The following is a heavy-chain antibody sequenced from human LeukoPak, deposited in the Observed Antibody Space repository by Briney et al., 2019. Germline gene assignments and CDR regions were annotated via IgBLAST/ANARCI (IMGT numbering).Heavy chain of an antibody. V-gene: IGHV4-39*01. D-gene: IGHD2-15*01. CDR3: ARPLYCSGGSCSDY. CDR2: IYYSGST. CDR1: GGSISSSSYY. J-gene: IGHJ4*02. Sequence: SETLSLTCTVSGGSISSSSYYWGWIRQPPGKGLEWIGSIYYSGSTYYSPSLKSRVTISLDTSKNQFSLKLSSVTAADTAVYYCARPLYCSGGSCSDYWGQGTLVTVSS.